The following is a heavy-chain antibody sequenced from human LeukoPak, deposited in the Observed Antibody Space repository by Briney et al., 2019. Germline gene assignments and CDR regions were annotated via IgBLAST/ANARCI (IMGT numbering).Heavy chain of an antibody. CDR1: GGSISSSSYY. CDR2: IYYSGST. D-gene: IGHD3-9*01. CDR3: ARYQPTIRYFDWLYHGVYFDY. J-gene: IGHJ4*02. V-gene: IGHV4-39*07. Sequence: SETLSLTCTVSGGSISSSSYYWGWIRQPPGKGLEWIGSIYYSGSTYYNPSLKSRVTISVDTSKNQFSLKLSSVTAADTAVYYCARYQPTIRYFDWLYHGVYFDYWGQGTLVTVSS.